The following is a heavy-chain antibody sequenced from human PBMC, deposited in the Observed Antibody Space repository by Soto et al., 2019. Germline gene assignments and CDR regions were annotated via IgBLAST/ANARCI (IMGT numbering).Heavy chain of an antibody. CDR3: ARMASFGSLNWFDP. D-gene: IGHD5-18*01. CDR1: GYIFTNND. CDR2: MNPGSGDT. Sequence: ASVKVSCKASGYIFTNNDVSWVRQATGQGLEWMGWMNPGSGDTGYAQKFQGRVTMARNISIATAYMELSSLRADDTAIYYCARMASFGSLNWFDPWGQGTLVTVS. V-gene: IGHV1-8*01. J-gene: IGHJ5*02.